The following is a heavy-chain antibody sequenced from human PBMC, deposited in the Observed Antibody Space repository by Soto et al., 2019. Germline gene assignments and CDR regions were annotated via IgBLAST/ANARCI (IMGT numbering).Heavy chain of an antibody. CDR1: GGSFSGYY. Sequence: QVQLQQWGAGLLKPSETLSLTCAVYGGSFSGYYWSWIRQPPGKGLEWIGEINHSGSTNYNPSLKSRVTISVDTSKNQFSPKLSSVTAADTAVYYCASAYSGYDFGWFDPWGQGTLVTVSS. J-gene: IGHJ5*02. CDR3: ASAYSGYDFGWFDP. D-gene: IGHD5-12*01. CDR2: INHSGST. V-gene: IGHV4-34*01.